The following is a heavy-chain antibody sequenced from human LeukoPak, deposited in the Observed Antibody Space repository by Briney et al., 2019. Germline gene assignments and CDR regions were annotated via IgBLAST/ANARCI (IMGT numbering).Heavy chain of an antibody. CDR1: GGSISSGSYY. J-gene: IGHJ6*03. CDR3: ARVNYGSGSYGYYYYYMDV. V-gene: IGHV4-61*02. Sequence: SETLSLTCAVSGGSISSGSYYWSWIRQPAGKGLEWIGRIYTSGSTNYNPSLKSRVTISVDTSKNQFSLKLSSVTAADTAVYYCARVNYGSGSYGYYYYYMDVWGKGTTVTISS. CDR2: IYTSGST. D-gene: IGHD3-10*01.